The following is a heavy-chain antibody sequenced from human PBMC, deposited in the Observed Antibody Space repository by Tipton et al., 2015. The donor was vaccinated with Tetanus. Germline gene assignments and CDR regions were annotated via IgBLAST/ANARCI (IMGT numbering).Heavy chain of an antibody. J-gene: IGHJ6*02. CDR3: ARDYVPAANYYYYYGMDV. Sequence: TLSLTCTVSGGSISSSSYYWGWIRQPPGKGLEWIGSIYYSGSTYYNPSLKSRVTISVDTPKNQFSLKLSSGTAADTAVYYCARDYVPAANYYYYYGMDVWGQGTTVTVSS. CDR2: IYYSGST. D-gene: IGHD2-2*01. CDR1: GGSISSSSYY. V-gene: IGHV4-39*02.